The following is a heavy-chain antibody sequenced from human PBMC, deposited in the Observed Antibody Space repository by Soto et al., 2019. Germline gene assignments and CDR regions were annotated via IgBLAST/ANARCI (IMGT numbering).Heavy chain of an antibody. CDR2: GNPNSGGT. D-gene: IGHD2-15*01. J-gene: IGHJ6*01. Sequence: QVQLVQSGAEVKKPGASVKVSCKASGYTFTDYYIHWVRQAPGQGLEWMGWGNPNSGGTNYAQEFSGWVTMTRETSMSTVDMGLSSLKSGDMAVYYCAREGAATANYGMDVWGQGTTVTVSS. CDR1: GYTFTDYY. CDR3: AREGAATANYGMDV. V-gene: IGHV1-2*04.